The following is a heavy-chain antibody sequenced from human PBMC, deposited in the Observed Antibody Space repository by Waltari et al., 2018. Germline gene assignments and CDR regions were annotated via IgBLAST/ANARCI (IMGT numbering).Heavy chain of an antibody. CDR2: IYYSGST. V-gene: IGHV4-59*01. CDR3: ARHGGSYYGAFDI. D-gene: IGHD1-26*01. Sequence: QVQLQESGPGLVKPSETLSLTCTVSGGSIISYYWSWLRQPPGKGLEWIGYIYYSGSTNYNPSLKSRVTISVDTSKNQFSLKLSSVTAADTAVYYCARHGGSYYGAFDIWGQGTMVTVSS. CDR1: GGSIISYY. J-gene: IGHJ3*02.